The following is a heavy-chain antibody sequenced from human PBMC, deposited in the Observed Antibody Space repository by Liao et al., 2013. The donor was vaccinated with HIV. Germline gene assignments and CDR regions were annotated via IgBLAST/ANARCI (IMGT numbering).Heavy chain of an antibody. D-gene: IGHD1-26*01. J-gene: IGHJ6*03. V-gene: IGHV4-34*01. CDR2: INHSGST. CDR1: GGSFSGYY. CDR3: ARGRRGGTYYPLGYYYYYYMDV. Sequence: QVQLQQWGAGLLKPSETLSLTCAVYGGSFSGYYWSWIRQPPGKGLEWIGEINHSGSTNYNPSLKSRVTISVDTSKNQFSLKLSSVTAADTAVYYCARGRRGGTYYPLGYYYYYYMDVWGKGTTVTVSS.